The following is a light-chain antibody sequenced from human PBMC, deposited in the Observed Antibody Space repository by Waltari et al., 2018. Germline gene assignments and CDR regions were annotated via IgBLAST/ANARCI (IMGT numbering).Light chain of an antibody. V-gene: IGLV1-51*01. CDR2: DND. Sequence: QSVLPPPPSVAAAPGQQVTIPCSGSSPNIGGNYVAWYQHLPGAAPKLVIYDNDQRPSGIPDRFSGSKSGTSATLVITGLQTGDGADYYCGTWDRSLAAGVFGGGTKVTVL. CDR1: SPNIGGNY. J-gene: IGLJ3*02. CDR3: GTWDRSLAAGV.